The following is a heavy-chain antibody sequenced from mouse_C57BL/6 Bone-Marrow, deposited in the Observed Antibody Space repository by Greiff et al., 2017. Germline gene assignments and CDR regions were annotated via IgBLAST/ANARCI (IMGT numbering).Heavy chain of an antibody. CDR1: GFNIKDDY. J-gene: IGHJ3*01. V-gene: IGHV14-4*01. Sequence: VQLQQSGAELVRPGASVKLSCTASGFNIKDDYMHWVKQRPEQGLEWIGWIYPENGDTEYASKFQGKATITVDTSSNTAYLPLSGLTSEDTAVYYWTRIAYWGQGTLVTVSA. CDR2: IYPENGDT. CDR3: TRIAY.